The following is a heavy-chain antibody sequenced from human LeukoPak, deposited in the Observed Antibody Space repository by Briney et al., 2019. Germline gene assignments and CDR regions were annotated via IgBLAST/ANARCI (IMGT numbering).Heavy chain of an antibody. Sequence: GGSLRLSCAASGFTFSNYWMSWVRQAPGRGLEWVANIKQDGSEKYYVASVKGRFSISRDNAKKSLYLQMSSLRAEDTAVYYCARLGDSSGYDNWGQGTLVTVSS. CDR2: IKQDGSEK. V-gene: IGHV3-7*04. J-gene: IGHJ4*02. CDR1: GFTFSNYW. CDR3: ARLGDSSGYDN. D-gene: IGHD3-22*01.